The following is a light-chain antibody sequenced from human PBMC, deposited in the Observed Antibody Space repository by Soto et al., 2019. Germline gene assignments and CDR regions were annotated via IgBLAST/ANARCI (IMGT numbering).Light chain of an antibody. J-gene: IGKJ1*01. V-gene: IGKV1-39*01. CDR1: QYISNS. Sequence: DIQMTQSPSSLSASVGDKITITCLASQYISNSLNCYQHKPGKAPTLLIYTASNLQSSVPSSYRGSGSGTDFPLTNRSPEHENFSTYFCQKSYSKPCTFGQWTNVESK. CDR2: TAS. CDR3: QKSYSKPCT.